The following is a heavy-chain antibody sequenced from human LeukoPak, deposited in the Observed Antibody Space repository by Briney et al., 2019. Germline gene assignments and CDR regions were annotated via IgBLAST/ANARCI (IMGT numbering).Heavy chain of an antibody. D-gene: IGHD4-17*01. Sequence: GASVKVFCKASGYTFTSYYMHWVRQAPGQGLEWMGVINPTSGSTTYAQKFQGRVTMTTDTSTSTVYMELSSLRSEDTAVYYCARSRLRQYLDYWGQGTLVTVSS. CDR3: ARSRLRQYLDY. V-gene: IGHV1-46*01. CDR2: INPTSGST. J-gene: IGHJ4*02. CDR1: GYTFTSYY.